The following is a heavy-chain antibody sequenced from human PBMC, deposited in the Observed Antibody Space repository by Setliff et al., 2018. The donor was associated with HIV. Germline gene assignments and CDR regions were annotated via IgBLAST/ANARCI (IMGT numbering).Heavy chain of an antibody. CDR2: ISASGTT. J-gene: IGHJ6*03. V-gene: IGHV4-4*07. CDR3: ARDTWFGESEDPFYYYVDV. Sequence: SETLSLTCTVSSGSISGFYWTWIRQPAGKGLEWIGRISASGTTVYNPSLKSRVIMSVDTSKKYFALRVTSVTATDSAVYYCARDTWFGESEDPFYYYVDVWGKGTTVTVSS. CDR1: SGSISGFY. D-gene: IGHD3-10*01.